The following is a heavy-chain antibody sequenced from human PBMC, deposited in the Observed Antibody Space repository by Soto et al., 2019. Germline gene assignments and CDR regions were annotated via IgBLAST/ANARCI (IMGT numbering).Heavy chain of an antibody. Sequence: SETLSLTCTVSGGSISSSSYYWGWIRQPPGKGLEWIGSIYYSGSTYYNPSLKSRVTISVDTSKNQFSLKLSSVTAADTAVYYCARRAEEDSGGALGDYWGQGTLVTVSS. CDR1: GGSISSSSYY. CDR2: IYYSGST. CDR3: ARRAEEDSGGALGDY. V-gene: IGHV4-39*01. D-gene: IGHD3-16*01. J-gene: IGHJ4*02.